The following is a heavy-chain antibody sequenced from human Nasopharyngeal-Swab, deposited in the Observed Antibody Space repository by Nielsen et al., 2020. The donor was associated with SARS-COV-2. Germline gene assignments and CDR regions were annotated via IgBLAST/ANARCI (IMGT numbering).Heavy chain of an antibody. V-gene: IGHV4-34*01. CDR3: ARGLAGVVNPFDY. Sequence: SNLLSPPFPPHGSPSIAYSWTWFPQPPGKGLEWIGVIHHIGSTNYNPSLKSRVTISVDMSTNQFSLKLSSVTAADTAVYYCARGLAGVVNPFDYWGQGTLVTVSS. CDR2: IHHIGST. CDR1: GSPSIAYS. J-gene: IGHJ4*02. D-gene: IGHD3-3*01.